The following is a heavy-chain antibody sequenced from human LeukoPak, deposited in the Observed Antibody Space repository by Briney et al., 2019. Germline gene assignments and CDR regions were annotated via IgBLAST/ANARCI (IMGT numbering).Heavy chain of an antibody. V-gene: IGHV4-39*07. CDR3: ARGGRSDIGPYFDY. J-gene: IGHJ4*02. Sequence: SETLSLTGTVSGGSISSSSYYWGWIRQPPGKGLGWIGSIYYSGSTYYNPSLKSRVTISVDTSKNQFSLKLSSVTAADTTVYYCARGGRSDIGPYFDYWGQGTLVTVSS. CDR1: GGSISSSSYY. CDR2: IYYSGST. D-gene: IGHD2-15*01.